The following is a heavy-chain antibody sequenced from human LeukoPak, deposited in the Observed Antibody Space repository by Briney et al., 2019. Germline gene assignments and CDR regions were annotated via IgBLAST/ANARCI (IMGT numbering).Heavy chain of an antibody. CDR3: ARVATTPRYFDL. CDR2: IYYSGST. CDR1: GGSISSSSYY. D-gene: IGHD1-1*01. J-gene: IGHJ2*01. V-gene: IGHV4-39*07. Sequence: SETLSLTCTVSGGSISSSSYYWGWIRQPPGKGLEWIGSIYYSGSTYYNPSLKSRVTISVDTSKNQFSLKLSSVTAADTAVYYCARVATTPRYFDLWGRGTLVTVSS.